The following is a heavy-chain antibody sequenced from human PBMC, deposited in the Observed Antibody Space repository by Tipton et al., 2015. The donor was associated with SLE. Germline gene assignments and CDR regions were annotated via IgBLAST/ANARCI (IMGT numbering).Heavy chain of an antibody. CDR2: IRYDGSNK. CDR3: ATSTVTTNPDYYYGMDV. D-gene: IGHD4-17*01. Sequence: SLRLSCVASGFIFPSYGMHWVRQAPGKGLGGVGLIRYDGSNKFYSDSVKGRFTISRDNSRNTLYLEMNSLRPDDTAVYYCATSTVTTNPDYYYGMDVLGQGTTVTVSS. V-gene: IGHV3-30*02. J-gene: IGHJ6*02. CDR1: GFIFPSYG.